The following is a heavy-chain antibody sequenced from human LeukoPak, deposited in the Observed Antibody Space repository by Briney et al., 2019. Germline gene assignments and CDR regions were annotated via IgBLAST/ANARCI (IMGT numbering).Heavy chain of an antibody. V-gene: IGHV4-61*02. CDR3: ARGPADLDMVRGVMVPGYYYYYYMDV. Sequence: KPSETLSLTCTVSGGSISSGSYYWSWIRQPAGKGLEWIGRIYTSGSTNYNPSLKSRVTISVDTSKNQFSLKLSSVTAADTAVYYCARGPADLDMVRGVMVPGYYYYYYMDVWGKGTTVTISS. CDR2: IYTSGST. J-gene: IGHJ6*03. CDR1: GGSISSGSYY. D-gene: IGHD3-10*01.